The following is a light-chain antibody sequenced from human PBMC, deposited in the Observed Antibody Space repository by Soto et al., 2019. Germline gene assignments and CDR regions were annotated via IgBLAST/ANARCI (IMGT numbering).Light chain of an antibody. Sequence: EIVMTQSPATLSVSPGERATLSCRASQSVSSNLAWYQRKVGQAPRLLIYGASTRATGIPTRFSGSGSGTEFTLTISSLQSEDFAFYYCQHYNNWPLTFGQGTKVEIK. CDR2: GAS. CDR1: QSVSSN. CDR3: QHYNNWPLT. J-gene: IGKJ1*01. V-gene: IGKV3-15*01.